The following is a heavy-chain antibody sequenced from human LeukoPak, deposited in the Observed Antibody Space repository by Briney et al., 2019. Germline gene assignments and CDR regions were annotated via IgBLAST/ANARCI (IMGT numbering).Heavy chain of an antibody. J-gene: IGHJ4*02. D-gene: IGHD2-21*02. CDR2: IKGDESEK. CDR3: ARLPTALTKFGFDS. Sequence: GGSLRLSCAASGFSFSSYWMSWVRQAPGKGLEWVANIKGDESEKYYVDSVKGRFTISRDNAKNSVYLQVSSLRAEDSAVYYCARLPTALTKFGFDSWGQGTVVTVSS. CDR1: GFSFSSYW. V-gene: IGHV3-7*01.